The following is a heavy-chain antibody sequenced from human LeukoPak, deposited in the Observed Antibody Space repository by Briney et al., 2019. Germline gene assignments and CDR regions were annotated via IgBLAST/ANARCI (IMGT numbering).Heavy chain of an antibody. J-gene: IGHJ4*02. Sequence: ASVKVSCKTSGYNFTNYGITWVRQAPGQGLESMGWISGYNGDTHYAQNLQDRVTMTTVTSTITAYMELRSLRSDETAEFYCARGGRGGATDYWGQGTLVTVSS. D-gene: IGHD1-26*01. CDR3: ARGGRGGATDY. V-gene: IGHV1-18*01. CDR1: GYNFTNYG. CDR2: ISGYNGDT.